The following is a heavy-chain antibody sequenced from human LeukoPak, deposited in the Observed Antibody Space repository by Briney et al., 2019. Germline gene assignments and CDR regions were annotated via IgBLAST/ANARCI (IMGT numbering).Heavy chain of an antibody. CDR1: GFTFRSYG. J-gene: IGHJ4*02. CDR2: ISYDGSNH. Sequence: GRSLRLSCAASGFTFRSYGMHWVRQAPGKGLEWVAVISYDGSNHYYADSVKGRFTISRDNSKNTLYLQMNSLRAEDTAVYYCAKYANTALWFGELLYMDYWGQGTLVTVSS. D-gene: IGHD3-10*01. CDR3: AKYANTALWFGELLYMDY. V-gene: IGHV3-30*18.